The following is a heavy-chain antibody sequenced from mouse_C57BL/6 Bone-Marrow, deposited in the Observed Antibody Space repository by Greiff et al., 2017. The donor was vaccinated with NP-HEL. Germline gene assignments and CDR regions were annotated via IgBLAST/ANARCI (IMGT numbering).Heavy chain of an antibody. V-gene: IGHV1-55*01. D-gene: IGHD2-4*01. Sequence: QVQLQQPGAELVKPGASVKMSCKASGYTFTSYWITWVKQRPGQGLEWIGDIYPGSGSTNYNEKFKSKATLTVDTSSSTAYMQLSSLTSEDSAVYYCARRGLRRLSYAMDYWGQGTSVTVSS. J-gene: IGHJ4*01. CDR3: ARRGLRRLSYAMDY. CDR1: GYTFTSYW. CDR2: IYPGSGST.